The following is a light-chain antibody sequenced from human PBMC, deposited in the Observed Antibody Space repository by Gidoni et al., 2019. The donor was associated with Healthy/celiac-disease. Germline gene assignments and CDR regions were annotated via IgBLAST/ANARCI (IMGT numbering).Light chain of an antibody. V-gene: IGLV2-8*01. CDR3: SSYAGSNNVV. CDR2: EVS. Sequence: SALPQPPSASASPGPSVTISCTGTSSDGGGYNYCSWYQQHPGNAPKLMVYEVSPRPAGVPDRCSGSKSGNTASLTVSGLQAEDEADYYCSSYAGSNNVVFGGGTKLTVL. J-gene: IGLJ2*01. CDR1: SSDGGGYNY.